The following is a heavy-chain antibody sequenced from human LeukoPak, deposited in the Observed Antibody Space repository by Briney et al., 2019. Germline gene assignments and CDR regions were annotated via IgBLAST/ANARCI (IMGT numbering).Heavy chain of an antibody. CDR3: ARAGSYYDSSGKYNWFDP. Sequence: SETLSLTCAVYGGSFSDYYWSLIRQPPGKGLEWIGEINHSGSTNYNPSLKSRVTISVDTSKNQFSLKLSSVTAADTAVYYCARAGSYYDSSGKYNWFDPWGQGTLVTVSS. J-gene: IGHJ5*02. CDR2: INHSGST. CDR1: GGSFSDYY. D-gene: IGHD3-22*01. V-gene: IGHV4-34*01.